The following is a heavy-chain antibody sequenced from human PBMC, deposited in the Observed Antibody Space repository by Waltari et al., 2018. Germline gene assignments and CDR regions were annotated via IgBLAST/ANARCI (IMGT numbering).Heavy chain of an antibody. CDR3: ALDDDILTSPTSNWYFDI. V-gene: IGHV4-34*01. D-gene: IGHD3-9*01. CDR2: INHDGTT. Sequence: QVQLQQWGAGLLKPSEPLSLTCAVSGGSLGGVSWSWIRQSPGKGLEWIGEINHDGTTNYNPSLKSRVTVSVDTSKKQFSLNLSSVTAADTGVYYCALDDDILTSPTSNWYFDIWGRGTLVTVSS. CDR1: GGSLGGVS. J-gene: IGHJ2*01.